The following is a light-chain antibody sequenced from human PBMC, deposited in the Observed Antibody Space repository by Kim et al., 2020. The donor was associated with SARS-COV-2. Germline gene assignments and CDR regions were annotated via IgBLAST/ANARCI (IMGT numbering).Light chain of an antibody. Sequence: VSVSPGQTASITCSGYQLGDKYGCWYQQKPGQSPVLVIYQDSKRPSGIPEGLSGSKSGNTATLTVSGTQAMDEADYYCQAWDGRVVFGGGTQLTVL. CDR3: QAWDGRVV. CDR1: QLGDKY. CDR2: QDS. V-gene: IGLV3-1*01. J-gene: IGLJ2*01.